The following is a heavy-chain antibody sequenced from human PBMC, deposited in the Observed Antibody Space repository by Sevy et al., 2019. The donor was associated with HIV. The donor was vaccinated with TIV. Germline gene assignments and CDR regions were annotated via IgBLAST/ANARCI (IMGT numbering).Heavy chain of an antibody. Sequence: GGSLRLSCAASRFTFSDSWMHWVRQAPGKGLEWVANINQDGNEKYYVDSVKGRFTISRDNAKNSLYLQMNSLRDDDTAVYYCATFSVGYWGQGTLVTVSS. CDR1: RFTFSDSW. CDR2: INQDGNEK. V-gene: IGHV3-7*01. J-gene: IGHJ4*02. D-gene: IGHD3-3*01. CDR3: ATFSVGY.